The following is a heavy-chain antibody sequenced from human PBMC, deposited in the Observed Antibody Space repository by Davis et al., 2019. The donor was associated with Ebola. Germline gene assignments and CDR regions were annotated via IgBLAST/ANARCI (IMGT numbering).Heavy chain of an antibody. J-gene: IGHJ6*02. CDR2: IIPIFGTA. CDR1: GGTFSSYA. CDR3: ARAHHVDTAMVSYYYYYYGMDV. V-gene: IGHV1-69*13. D-gene: IGHD5-18*01. Sequence: SVKVSCKASGGTFSSYAISWVRQAPGQGLEWMGGIIPIFGTANYAQKFQGRVTITADESTSTAYMELSSLRSEDTAVYYCARAHHVDTAMVSYYYYYYGMDVWGQGTTVTVSS.